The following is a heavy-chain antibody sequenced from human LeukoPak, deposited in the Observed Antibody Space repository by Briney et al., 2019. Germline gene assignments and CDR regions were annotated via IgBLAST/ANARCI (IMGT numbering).Heavy chain of an antibody. D-gene: IGHD6-13*01. V-gene: IGHV1-18*01. CDR3: AGSIAAAGNYYYYGMDV. J-gene: IGHJ6*02. Sequence: AASVKVSCKASGYTFTTYGFSWVRQAPGQGLEWMGWISAYNGNTNYAQKLQGRVTMTTDTSTSTAYMELRSLRSDDTAVYYCAGSIAAAGNYYYYGMDVWGQGTTVTVSS. CDR1: GYTFTTYG. CDR2: ISAYNGNT.